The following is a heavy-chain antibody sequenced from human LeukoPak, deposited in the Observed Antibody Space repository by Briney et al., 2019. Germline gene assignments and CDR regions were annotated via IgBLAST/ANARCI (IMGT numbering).Heavy chain of an antibody. J-gene: IGHJ4*02. V-gene: IGHV3-11*01. D-gene: IGHD7-27*01. CDR3: ARESNWAFDY. CDR1: GFTFSDYY. CDR2: ISSRGNTI. Sequence: PGGSLRLSCAVSGFTFSDYYMTWIRHAPGKRPEWVSYISSRGNTIYYADSVKGRFTVSRDNAKNSLYLQMNSLRAEDTAVYYCARESNWAFDYWGQGTLVTVSS.